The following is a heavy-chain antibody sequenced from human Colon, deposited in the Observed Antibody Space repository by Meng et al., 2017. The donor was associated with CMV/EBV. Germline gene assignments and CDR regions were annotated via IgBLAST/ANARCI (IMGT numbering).Heavy chain of an antibody. CDR3: ARDPGGVGALSRCDY. CDR1: GFNFITYT. V-gene: IGHV3-23*01. D-gene: IGHD1-26*01. J-gene: IGHJ4*02. CDR2: IRGDIAET. Sequence: GESLKISCATSGFNFITYTMTWVRQAPGKGLEWVADIRGDIAETSYADSVKGRFTISRDNSKNTLYLQMNSLRAEDTAVYYCARDPGGVGALSRCDYWGQGTLVTVSS.